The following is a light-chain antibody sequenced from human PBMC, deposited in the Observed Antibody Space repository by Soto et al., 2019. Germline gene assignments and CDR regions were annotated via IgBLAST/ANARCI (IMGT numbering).Light chain of an antibody. CDR1: QSVRSN. J-gene: IGKJ4*01. CDR2: GAS. V-gene: IGKV3-15*01. Sequence: EVVMTQSPATLSVSPGEGATLSCRASQSVRSNLAWYQKKPGQSHRLLIYGASTMATAVPARFSGSGSGTEFTLTISSLQSEDFAVYYCQQYDNWPLTFGGGTQVEIK. CDR3: QQYDNWPLT.